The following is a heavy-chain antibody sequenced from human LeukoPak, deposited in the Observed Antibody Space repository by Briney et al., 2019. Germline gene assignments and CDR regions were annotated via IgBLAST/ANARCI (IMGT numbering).Heavy chain of an antibody. CDR1: GYTFTGYY. D-gene: IGHD6-13*01. V-gene: IGHV1-2*06. Sequence: ASVKVSCKASGYTFTGYYMHWVRQAPGQGLEWMGRINPNSGGTNYAQKFQGRVTMTRDTSISTAYVELSRLRSDDTAVYYCARDKRGRSSSWYYDYWGQGTLVTVSS. J-gene: IGHJ4*02. CDR3: ARDKRGRSSSWYYDY. CDR2: INPNSGGT.